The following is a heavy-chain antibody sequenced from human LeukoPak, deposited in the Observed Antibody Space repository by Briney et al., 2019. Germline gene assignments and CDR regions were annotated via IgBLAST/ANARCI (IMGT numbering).Heavy chain of an antibody. D-gene: IGHD2-2*01. CDR1: GFAFSNYG. Sequence: PGGSLRLSCAASGFAFSNYGLHWVRQAPGKGLEWVAFVRSDGGIKYYADSVKGRFTISRDNSRITVYLQMNSLRAEDTAVYHCAKDLPAAYFDYWGQGTPVTVSS. CDR2: VRSDGGIK. CDR3: AKDLPAAYFDY. J-gene: IGHJ4*02. V-gene: IGHV3-30*02.